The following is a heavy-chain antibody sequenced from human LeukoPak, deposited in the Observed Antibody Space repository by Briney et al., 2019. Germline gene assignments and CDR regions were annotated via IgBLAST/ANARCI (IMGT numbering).Heavy chain of an antibody. CDR1: GATFNSYA. Sequence: GASVKVSCKTSGATFNSYAISWVRQAPRQGLEWMGGIIPIFGITNYAQKFQGGVTITADKSTSTAYMELSSLRSEDTAVYYCSTAPFWDRSGYYDPYYFDYWAQGTLVTVSS. J-gene: IGHJ4*02. D-gene: IGHD3-22*01. V-gene: IGHV1-69*10. CDR3: STAPFWDRSGYYDPYYFDY. CDR2: IIPIFGIT.